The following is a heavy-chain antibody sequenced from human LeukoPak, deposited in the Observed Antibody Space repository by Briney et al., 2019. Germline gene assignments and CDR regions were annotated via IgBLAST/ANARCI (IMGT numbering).Heavy chain of an antibody. Sequence: GGSLRLSCAASGFPVSNNYMSWVRQSPGKGLEWVSISYSDSNTNYADSVKGRFTISRDTSQNTLSLQMNSLRAEETAVYYCVRKNRDFYAAFDIWGQGAVGTASS. J-gene: IGHJ3*02. V-gene: IGHV3-53*01. CDR2: SYSDSNT. CDR3: VRKNRDFYAAFDI. CDR1: GFPVSNNY. D-gene: IGHD2/OR15-2a*01.